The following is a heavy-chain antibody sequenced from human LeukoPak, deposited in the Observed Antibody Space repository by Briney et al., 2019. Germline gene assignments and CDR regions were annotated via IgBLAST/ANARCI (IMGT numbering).Heavy chain of an antibody. CDR3: ARVSGDYGGQHVDY. CDR2: INPNSGGT. J-gene: IGHJ4*02. D-gene: IGHD4-23*01. CDR1: GYTFTGYY. V-gene: IGHV1-2*02. Sequence: ASVKVSCKASGYTFTGYYLHWVRQAPGQGLEWMGWINPNSGGTNYAQKFQGRVTMTRDTSISTAYMELSRLRSDDTALYYCARVSGDYGGQHVDYWGQGTLVTVSS.